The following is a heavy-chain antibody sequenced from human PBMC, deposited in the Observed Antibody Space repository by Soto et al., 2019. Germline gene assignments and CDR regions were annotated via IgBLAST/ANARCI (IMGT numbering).Heavy chain of an antibody. Sequence: GGSLRLSCAASGFTFSSYSMNWVRQAPGKGLEWVSSISSSSSYTYYADSVKGRFTISRDNAKNSLYLQMNSLRAEDTAVYYCARDSDYGDPFDYWGQGTLVTVSS. D-gene: IGHD4-17*01. CDR2: ISSSSSYT. CDR1: GFTFSSYS. J-gene: IGHJ4*02. CDR3: ARDSDYGDPFDY. V-gene: IGHV3-21*01.